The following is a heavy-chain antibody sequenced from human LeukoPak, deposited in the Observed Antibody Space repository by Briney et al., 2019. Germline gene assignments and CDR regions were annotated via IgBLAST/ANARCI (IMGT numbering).Heavy chain of an antibody. CDR1: GFTFSSYG. D-gene: IGHD3-10*01. CDR3: AKVMVRGVNPGVYFDY. CDR2: ISYDGSNK. V-gene: IGHV3-30*18. Sequence: GRSLRLSCAASGFTFSSYGMHWVRQAPGKGLEWVAVISYDGSNKYYADSVKGRFTISRDNSKNTLYLQMNSLRAEDTAVYYCAKVMVRGVNPGVYFDYWGRGTLVTVSS. J-gene: IGHJ4*02.